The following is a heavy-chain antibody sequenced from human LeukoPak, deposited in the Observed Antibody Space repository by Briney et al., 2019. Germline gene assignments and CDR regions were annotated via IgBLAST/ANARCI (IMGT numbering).Heavy chain of an antibody. V-gene: IGHV3-33*08. CDR3: ARDRVLGAAAVLNY. J-gene: IGHJ4*02. CDR2: IWYGGSNK. Sequence: GGSLRLSCAASGFTFSSYGMHWVRQAPGKGLEWVAVIWYGGSNKYYADSVKGRFTISRDNSKNTLYLQMNSLRAEDTAVYYCARDRVLGAAAVLNYWGQGTLVTVSS. CDR1: GFTFSSYG. D-gene: IGHD6-13*01.